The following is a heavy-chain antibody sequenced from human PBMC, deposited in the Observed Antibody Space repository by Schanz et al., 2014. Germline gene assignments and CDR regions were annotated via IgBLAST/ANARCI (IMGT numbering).Heavy chain of an antibody. V-gene: IGHV3-33*06. CDR3: VKDYRTGAIDY. CDR2: VCYDGSKK. Sequence: VQLLESGGGLVQPGGSLRLSCAASGFTFSSYGMHWVRQVPGKGLEWVAVVCYDGSKKYYADSVKGRFTTSRDNSKNTMYLQMNSLRAEDTAVYYCVKDYRTGAIDYWGQGTLVTVSS. CDR1: GFTFSSYG. J-gene: IGHJ4*02. D-gene: IGHD7-27*01.